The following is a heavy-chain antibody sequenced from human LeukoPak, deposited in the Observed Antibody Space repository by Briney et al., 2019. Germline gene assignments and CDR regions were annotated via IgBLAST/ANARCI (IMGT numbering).Heavy chain of an antibody. J-gene: IGHJ4*02. V-gene: IGHV3-66*01. Sequence: GGSLRLSCAVSGFTVSINYMSWVRQAPGKGLEWVSVISTGGSTYYADSVKGRFTISRDNSKNTLYLQMNSLRAEDTAVYCCAREDGTGGPFDYWGQGTLVTVSS. D-gene: IGHD1-1*01. CDR1: GFTVSINY. CDR3: AREDGTGGPFDY. CDR2: ISTGGST.